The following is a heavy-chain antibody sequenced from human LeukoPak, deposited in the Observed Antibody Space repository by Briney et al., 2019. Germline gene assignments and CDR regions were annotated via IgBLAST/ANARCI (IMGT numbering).Heavy chain of an antibody. CDR3: AKCRGGGGEYWHFDL. Sequence: GGSLRLSCAASGFPFSSFAMVWVRQAPGKGLEWVSALSGPATRAICADSARGRFTISRDNFKNTLYLQMNSLRAEDSAVYYCAKCRGGGGEYWHFDLWGRGILVSVSS. V-gene: IGHV3-23*01. D-gene: IGHD2-15*01. CDR2: LSGPATRA. J-gene: IGHJ2*01. CDR1: GFPFSSFA.